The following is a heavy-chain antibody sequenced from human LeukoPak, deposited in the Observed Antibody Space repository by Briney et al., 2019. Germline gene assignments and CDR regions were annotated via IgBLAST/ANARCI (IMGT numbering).Heavy chain of an antibody. CDR1: GFTFSNAW. CDR3: TTWTDLYDH. V-gene: IGHV3-15*01. Sequence: GGSLRLSCAASGFTFSNAWMSWVRQAPGMGLDWVGRIRSKTDGGTIDYAAPVKGRFVISRDDSRDTLYLQMNSLRIEDTAMYYCTTWTDLYDHWGQGILVIVSP. CDR2: IRSKTDGGTI. D-gene: IGHD3/OR15-3a*01. J-gene: IGHJ4*02.